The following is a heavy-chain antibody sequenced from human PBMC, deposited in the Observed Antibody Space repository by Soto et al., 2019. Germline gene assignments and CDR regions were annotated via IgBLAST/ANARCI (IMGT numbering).Heavy chain of an antibody. CDR3: ARERAGQLDY. J-gene: IGHJ4*02. D-gene: IGHD6-19*01. V-gene: IGHV1-8*01. CDR1: GYTFTSYD. CDR2: MNPNSGNT. Sequence: QVQLVQSGAEVKKTGASVKVSCKASGYTFTSYDINWVRQATGQGLEWMGWMNPNSGNTGDAQKFKGRVTMTRNTSISTVYMEMSSLRSEDEAVEYCARERAGQLDYWGQGTLVTVSS.